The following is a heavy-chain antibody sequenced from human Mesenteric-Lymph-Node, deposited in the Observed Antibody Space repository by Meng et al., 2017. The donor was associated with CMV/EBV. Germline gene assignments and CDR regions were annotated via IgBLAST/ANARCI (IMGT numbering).Heavy chain of an antibody. V-gene: IGHV3-43D*03. Sequence: GESLKISCAASGFIFDDYAMHWVRQPPGKGLEWVSLITWDGGNTSYADSVKGRFTISRDNSKNSLYLQMNSLRAEDTAVYYCARDQCSSTSCYKYFQHWGQGTLVTVSS. CDR2: ITWDGGNT. CDR3: ARDQCSSTSCYKYFQH. D-gene: IGHD2-2*02. J-gene: IGHJ1*01. CDR1: GFIFDDYA.